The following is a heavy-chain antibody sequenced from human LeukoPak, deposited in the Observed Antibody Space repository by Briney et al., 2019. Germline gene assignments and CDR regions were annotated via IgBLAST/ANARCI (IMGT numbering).Heavy chain of an antibody. CDR2: INTNTGNP. J-gene: IGHJ2*01. D-gene: IGHD3-22*01. Sequence: ASVKVSCKASGYTFTGYYMHWVRQAPGQGLEWMGWINTNTGNPTYAQGFTGRFVFSLDTSVSTAYLQISSLKAEDTAVYYCARTYYDSSGYYPRNWYFDLWGRGTLVTVSS. V-gene: IGHV7-4-1*02. CDR1: GYTFTGYY. CDR3: ARTYYDSSGYYPRNWYFDL.